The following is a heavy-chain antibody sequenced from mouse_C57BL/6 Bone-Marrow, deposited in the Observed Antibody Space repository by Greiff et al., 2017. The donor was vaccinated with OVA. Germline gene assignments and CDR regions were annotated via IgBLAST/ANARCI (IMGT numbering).Heavy chain of an antibody. CDR2: IDPSDSYT. J-gene: IGHJ2*01. CDR1: GYTFTSYW. Sequence: VQLQQSGAELVRPGTSVKLSCKASGYTFTSYWMHWVKQRPGQGLEWIGVIDPSDSYTNYNQKFKGKATLTVDTSSSTAYMQLSSLTSEDSAVYYCARSPGVGYWGQGTTLTVSS. CDR3: ARSPGVGY. V-gene: IGHV1-59*01.